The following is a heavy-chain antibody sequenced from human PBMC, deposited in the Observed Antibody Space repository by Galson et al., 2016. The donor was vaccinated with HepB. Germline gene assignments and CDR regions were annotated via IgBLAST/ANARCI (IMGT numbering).Heavy chain of an antibody. J-gene: IGHJ4*02. Sequence: SLRLSCAASGFTFDDYAMHWVRQAPGKGLEWVSGISRNSGNIGYADSVKGRFTISRDNAKNSLYLQMSSLGAEDTAMYYCARAPVTSTTGCYYCDYRGQGTLVTSAS. D-gene: IGHD2-2*01. CDR3: ARAPVTSTTGCYYCDY. CDR1: GFTFDDYA. CDR2: ISRNSGNI. V-gene: IGHV3-9*01.